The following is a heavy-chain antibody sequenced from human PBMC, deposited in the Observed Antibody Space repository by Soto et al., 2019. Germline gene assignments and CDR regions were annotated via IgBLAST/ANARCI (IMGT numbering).Heavy chain of an antibody. V-gene: IGHV4-61*08. J-gene: IGHJ6*02. CDR2: IYYSGST. CDR1: GGSVSSGDYF. Sequence: PSETLSLTCTVCGGSVSSGDYFWSWLRQSPGKRLEWIAYIYYSGSTNYNPSLKSRATILVDTSKSQVSLTLTSMTAADAALYYCARSPNYYYYGFDVWGQGTAVTVSS. D-gene: IGHD3-10*01. CDR3: ARSPNYYYYGFDV.